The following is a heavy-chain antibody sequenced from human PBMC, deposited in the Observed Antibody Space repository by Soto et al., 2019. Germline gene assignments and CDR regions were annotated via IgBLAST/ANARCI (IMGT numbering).Heavy chain of an antibody. CDR2: INQNAGKV. CDR3: ARGPDSSTGYYGPFEY. D-gene: IGHD3-9*01. Sequence: GGSLRLSCAASGFTLSSYWMSWVRQAPGRGLEWVANINQNAGKVYYVDSVKGRFTVSRDNAKNSLYLQMNSLKIEDTAVYYCARGPDSSTGYYGPFEYWGQGTLVTVSS. J-gene: IGHJ4*02. CDR1: GFTLSSYW. V-gene: IGHV3-7*05.